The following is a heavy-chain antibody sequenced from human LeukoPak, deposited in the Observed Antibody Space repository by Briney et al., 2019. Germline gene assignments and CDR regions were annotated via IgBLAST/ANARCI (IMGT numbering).Heavy chain of an antibody. D-gene: IGHD3-22*01. CDR2: IYYSGST. V-gene: IGHV4-59*01. J-gene: IGHJ6*02. Sequence: SETLSLTCTVSGGSISSYYWSWIRQPPGKGLEWIGYIYYSGSTNYNPSLKSRVTISVDTSKNQFSLKLSSVTAADTAVYYCARSSDYYDSSGYLIYYYGMDVWGQGTTVTVSS. CDR3: ARSSDYYDSSGYLIYYYGMDV. CDR1: GGSISSYY.